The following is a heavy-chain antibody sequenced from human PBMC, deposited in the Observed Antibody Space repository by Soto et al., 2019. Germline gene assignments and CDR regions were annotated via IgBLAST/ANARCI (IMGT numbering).Heavy chain of an antibody. CDR1: GFTFSSYS. D-gene: IGHD3-3*01. V-gene: IGHV3-21*01. CDR2: ISSSSSYI. Sequence: PGGSLRLSCAASGFTFSSYSMNWVRQAPGKGLEWVSSISSSSSYIYYADSVKGRFTISRDNAKNSLYLQMNSLRAEDTAVYYCARDRLTTNDFWSGQYENWFDPWGQGTLVTVSS. CDR3: ARDRLTTNDFWSGQYENWFDP. J-gene: IGHJ5*02.